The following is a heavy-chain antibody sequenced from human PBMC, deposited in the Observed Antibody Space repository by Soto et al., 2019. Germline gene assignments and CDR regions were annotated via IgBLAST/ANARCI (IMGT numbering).Heavy chain of an antibody. CDR3: ARTIIAAAGTGFDY. Sequence: ASVKVSCKASGYTFTGYAMHWVRQAPGQRLEWMGWINAGNGNTKYSQKFQGRVTITRDTSASAAYMELSSLSSEDTAVYYCARTIIAAAGTGFDYWGQGTLVTVSS. V-gene: IGHV1-3*01. D-gene: IGHD6-13*01. CDR2: INAGNGNT. CDR1: GYTFTGYA. J-gene: IGHJ4*02.